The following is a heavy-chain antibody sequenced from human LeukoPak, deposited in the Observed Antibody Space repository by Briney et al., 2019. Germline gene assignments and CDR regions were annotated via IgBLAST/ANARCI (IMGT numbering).Heavy chain of an antibody. D-gene: IGHD1-26*01. CDR2: INHSGST. J-gene: IGHJ4*02. V-gene: IGHV4-34*01. CDR1: GGSFSGYY. CDR3: ASRDSGGSYRKFDY. Sequence: SETLSLTCAVDGGSFSGYYWSWIRQPPGKGLEWIGEINHSGSTNYNPSLKSRVTISVDTSKNQFSLKLSSVTAADTAVYYCASRDSGGSYRKFDYWGQGTLVTVSS.